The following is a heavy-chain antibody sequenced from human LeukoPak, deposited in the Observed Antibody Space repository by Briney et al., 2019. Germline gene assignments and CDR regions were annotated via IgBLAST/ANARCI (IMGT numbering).Heavy chain of an antibody. CDR2: ISYSGST. CDR1: GGSISSSY. CDR3: ARRGVEMAPVRPDNWFDP. J-gene: IGHJ5*02. V-gene: IGHV4-59*08. D-gene: IGHD5-24*01. Sequence: SETLSLTCTVSGGSISSSYWGWIRHPPGKGLEWIGYISYSGSTKYNPSLKSRVTLSVDTSKNQFSLKVNYVTAADTAVYYCARRGVEMAPVRPDNWFDPWGQGTLVTVSS.